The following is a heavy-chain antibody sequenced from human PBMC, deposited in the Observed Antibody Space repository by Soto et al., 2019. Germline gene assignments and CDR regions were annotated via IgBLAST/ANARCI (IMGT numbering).Heavy chain of an antibody. CDR1: GFTLSSYW. J-gene: IGHJ4*02. CDR2: INSDGSST. V-gene: IGHV3-74*01. Sequence: PGGSLRLSCAASGFTLSSYWMHWVRQAPGKGLVWVSRINSDGSSTSYADSVKGRLTISRDNAKNTLYLQMKSLRAEDTAVYYCARDPGTGYYDSSGYYYDWGQGTLVTVSS. CDR3: ARDPGTGYYDSSGYYYD. D-gene: IGHD3-22*01.